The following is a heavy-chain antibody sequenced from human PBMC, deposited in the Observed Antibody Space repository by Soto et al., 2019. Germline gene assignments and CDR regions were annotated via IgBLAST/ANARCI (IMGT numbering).Heavy chain of an antibody. CDR1: GQSFSGHS. CDR2: INESGST. V-gene: IGHV4-34*01. CDR3: ARGSGIVALPGELEDVNYDY. J-gene: IGHJ4*02. Sequence: QVQLQQWGAGLVKPSETLSLSCAVYGQSFSGHSWAWIRQPPGTGLEWIGEINESGSTYYNPYIKSRVTISTDTSKNQFSLKLSSVSAADTAAYFCARGSGIVALPGELEDVNYDYWGQGTLVNFSS. D-gene: IGHD1-1*01.